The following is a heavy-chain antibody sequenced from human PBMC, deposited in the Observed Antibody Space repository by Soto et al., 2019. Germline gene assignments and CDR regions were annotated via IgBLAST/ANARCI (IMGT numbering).Heavy chain of an antibody. V-gene: IGHV4-34*01. D-gene: IGHD3-10*01. J-gene: IGHJ4*02. CDR1: GGSFSDYY. CDR3: ARGLWVRYYTADYYFDY. CDR2: INHSGST. Sequence: SETLSLTCAVYGGSFSDYYWSWIRQPPGKGLEWIGEINHSGSTNYNPSLKSRVTISVDTSKNQFSLKLSSVTAADTAVYYCARGLWVRYYTADYYFDYWGQGTLVTVSS.